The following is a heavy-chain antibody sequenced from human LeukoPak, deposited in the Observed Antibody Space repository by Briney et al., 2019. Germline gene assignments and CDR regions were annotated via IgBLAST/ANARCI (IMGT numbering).Heavy chain of an antibody. Sequence: GGSLRLSCAASGFTFCDYYMNWIRQALGKGLEWVSYISRGGSTTYYADSVKGRFTISRDNAKNSLYLQMNSLRAEDTAVYYCARLGVVGATTYYWGQGTLVTVSS. CDR1: GFTFCDYY. CDR3: ARLGVVGATTYY. V-gene: IGHV3-11*04. D-gene: IGHD1-26*01. J-gene: IGHJ4*02. CDR2: ISRGGSTT.